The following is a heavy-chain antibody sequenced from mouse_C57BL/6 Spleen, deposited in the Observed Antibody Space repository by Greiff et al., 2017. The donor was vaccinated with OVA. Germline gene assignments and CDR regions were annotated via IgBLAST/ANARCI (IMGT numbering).Heavy chain of an antibody. D-gene: IGHD1-1*01. CDR1: GYTFTDYN. CDR3: ARWGYGSSYDAMDY. J-gene: IGHJ4*01. CDR2: INPNNGGT. V-gene: IGHV1-18*01. Sequence: EVHLVESGPELVKPGASVKIPCKASGYTFTDYNMDWVKQSHGKSLEWIGDINPNNGGTIYNQKFKGKATLTVDKSSSTAYMELRSLTSEDTAVYYCARWGYGSSYDAMDYWGQGTSVTVSS.